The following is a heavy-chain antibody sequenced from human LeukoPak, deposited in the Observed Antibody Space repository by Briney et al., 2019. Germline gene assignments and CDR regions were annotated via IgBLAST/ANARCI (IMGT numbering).Heavy chain of an antibody. V-gene: IGHV3-64*01. Sequence: GGSLRLSCAASGFTFSSYAMHWVRQAPGKGLEYVSAISSNGGSTYYANSVKGRFTISRDNSKNTLYLQMGSLRAEDMAVYYCARVVAAAEFDYWGQGTLVTVSS. CDR1: GFTFSSYA. CDR2: ISSNGGST. J-gene: IGHJ4*02. CDR3: ARVVAAAEFDY. D-gene: IGHD6-13*01.